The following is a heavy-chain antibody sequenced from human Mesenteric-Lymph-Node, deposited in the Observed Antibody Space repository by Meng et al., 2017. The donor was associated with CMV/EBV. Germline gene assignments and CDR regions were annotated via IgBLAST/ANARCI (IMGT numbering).Heavy chain of an antibody. CDR3: ARVMEMATITWFDP. CDR2: IYSGGST. D-gene: IGHD5-24*01. V-gene: IGHV3-66*02. CDR1: GLTVSTNY. J-gene: IGHJ5*02. Sequence: GGSLRLSCAASGLTVSTNYMSWVRQAPGKGLEWVSVIYSGGSTYYADSVKGRFTMSRDNSKNTVYLLMNSLRADDTAVYYCARVMEMATITWFDPWGQGTLVTVS.